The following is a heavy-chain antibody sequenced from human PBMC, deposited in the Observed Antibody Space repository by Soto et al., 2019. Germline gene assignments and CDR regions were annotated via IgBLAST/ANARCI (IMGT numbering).Heavy chain of an antibody. CDR1: GFTFSSYA. CDR2: ISYDGSNK. J-gene: IGHJ4*02. Sequence: GGSLRLSCAASGFTFSSYAMHWVRQAPGKGLEWVAVISYDGSNKYYADSVKGRFTISRDNSKNTLYLQMNSLRAEDTAVYYCARDSRTRYYDSSGYYQDYWGQGTLVTVSS. CDR3: ARDSRTRYYDSSGYYQDY. V-gene: IGHV3-30-3*01. D-gene: IGHD3-22*01.